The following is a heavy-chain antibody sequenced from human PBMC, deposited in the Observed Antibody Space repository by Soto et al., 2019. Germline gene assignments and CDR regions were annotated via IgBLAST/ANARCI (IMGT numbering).Heavy chain of an antibody. Sequence: QLQLQESGPGLVKPSETLSLTCTVSGGSISSSSYYWGWIRQPPGKGLEWIGSIYYSGSTYYNPSLKSRVTISVDTSKNQFSLKLSSVTAADTAVYYCARHQHGSGSYLVPFDYWGQGTLVTVSS. CDR2: IYYSGST. V-gene: IGHV4-39*01. CDR3: ARHQHGSGSYLVPFDY. CDR1: GGSISSSSYY. D-gene: IGHD3-10*01. J-gene: IGHJ4*02.